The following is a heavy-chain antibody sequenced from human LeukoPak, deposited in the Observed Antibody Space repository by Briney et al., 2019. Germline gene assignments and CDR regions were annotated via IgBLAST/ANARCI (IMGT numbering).Heavy chain of an antibody. V-gene: IGHV1-2*02. J-gene: IGHJ4*02. D-gene: IGHD2-2*01. CDR1: GYTFTGYY. Sequence: ASVKVSCKASGYTFTGYYMHWVRQAPGQGLEWMGWINPNSGGTNYAQKFQGRVTMTRDTSISTAYMELSRLRSDDTAVYYCARVTLNVVVPAATDYFDYWGQGTLVTVSS. CDR2: INPNSGGT. CDR3: ARVTLNVVVPAATDYFDY.